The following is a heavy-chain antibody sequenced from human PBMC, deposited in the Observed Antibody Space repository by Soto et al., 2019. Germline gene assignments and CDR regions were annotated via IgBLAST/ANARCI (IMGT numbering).Heavy chain of an antibody. CDR2: IYWDDDK. D-gene: IGHD2-21*02. J-gene: IGHJ6*02. CDR3: VQSRCGGDCLQSYSSHSYYGLDV. Sequence: QITLKESGPTLVQPTQTLTLTCTFPGFSLSSIGEGVGWIRQPPGKALEWLALIYWDDDKRYSPSLKSRLTITKDTSKNQVVLTMTNMDPVDTATYYCVQSRCGGDCLQSYSSHSYYGLDVWGQGTTVTVSS. V-gene: IGHV2-5*02. CDR1: GFSLSSIGEG.